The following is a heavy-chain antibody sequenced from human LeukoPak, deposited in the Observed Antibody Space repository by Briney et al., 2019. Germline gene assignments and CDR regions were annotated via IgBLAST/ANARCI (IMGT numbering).Heavy chain of an antibody. Sequence: ASVKVSCKPSGYTFTGYYMHWVRQAPGQELEWMGWINPNSGGTNYAQKFQGRVTMTRDTSISTAYMELSRLTSDDTAVYYCARASNQHTSPLILFDYWGQGTLVPVSS. D-gene: IGHD3-16*01. J-gene: IGHJ4*02. V-gene: IGHV1-2*02. CDR2: INPNSGGT. CDR3: ARASNQHTSPLILFDY. CDR1: GYTFTGYY.